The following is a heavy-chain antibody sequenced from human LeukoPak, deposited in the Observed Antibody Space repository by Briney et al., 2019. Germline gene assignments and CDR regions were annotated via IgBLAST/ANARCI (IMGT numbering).Heavy chain of an antibody. J-gene: IGHJ4*02. CDR1: GYTFTSYD. V-gene: IGHV1-8*03. CDR2: MNPNSGNT. CDR3: ARGAIVVVVAAYHYNYDY. Sequence: ASVKVSCKASGYTFTSYDINWVRQATGQGLKWMGWMNPNSGNTGYAQKFQGRVTITRNTSISTAYMELSSLRSEDTAVYYCARGAIVVVVAAYHYNYDYWGQGTLVTVSS. D-gene: IGHD2-15*01.